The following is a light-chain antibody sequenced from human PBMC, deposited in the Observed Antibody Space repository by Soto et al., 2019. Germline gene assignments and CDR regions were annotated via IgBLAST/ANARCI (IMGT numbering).Light chain of an antibody. CDR3: QHILSYPLT. V-gene: IGKV1-5*03. CDR2: EAS. J-gene: IGKJ4*01. CDR1: QRISSW. Sequence: DIQMTQSPSTLSASVGDRVTITCRASQRISSWLAWYQQKPGKAPKLLIYEASILQSGAPSRFSGSGSGTEFTLTISSLQPDDFATYYCQHILSYPLTFGGGTKVDI.